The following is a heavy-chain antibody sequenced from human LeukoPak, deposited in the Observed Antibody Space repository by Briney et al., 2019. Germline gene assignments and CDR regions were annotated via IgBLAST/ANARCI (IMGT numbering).Heavy chain of an antibody. CDR2: IYHSGST. Sequence: SETLSLTCSVSYSSFSSDYYWGWIRQPPGKGLEWIGSIYHSGSTYYNPSLKSRVTISVDTSKNQFSLKLSSVTAADTAVYYCARHAPDVENYFDYWGQGTLVTVSS. V-gene: IGHV4-38-2*01. D-gene: IGHD3-3*01. CDR1: YSSFSSDYY. J-gene: IGHJ4*02. CDR3: ARHAPDVENYFDY.